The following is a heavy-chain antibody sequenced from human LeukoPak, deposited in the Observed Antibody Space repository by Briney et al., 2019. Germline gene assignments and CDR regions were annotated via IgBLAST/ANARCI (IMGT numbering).Heavy chain of an antibody. V-gene: IGHV3-21*01. CDR3: AREPAGYNFDY. Sequence: PGGSLRLSCAASGFTFSSYSMNWVRQAPEKGLEWVSFISSSSTYIYYADSVKGRFTISRDNAKNSLYLQMNSLRAEDTALYYCAREPAGYNFDYWGQGTLVTVSS. J-gene: IGHJ4*02. CDR2: ISSSSTYI. CDR1: GFTFSSYS. D-gene: IGHD5-24*01.